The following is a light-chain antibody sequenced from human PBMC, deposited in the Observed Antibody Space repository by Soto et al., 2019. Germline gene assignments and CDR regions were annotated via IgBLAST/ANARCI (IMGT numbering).Light chain of an antibody. J-gene: IGLJ2*01. CDR2: EGS. V-gene: IGLV2-23*01. CDR3: CSYASSNTLI. Sequence: QSALTQPASVSGSPGQSITISCTGTSSDVGSYNLVSWYQQHPGKAPKLMIYEGSERPSGVSNRFSGSKSGNTASLTISGLQTEDEADYYCCSYASSNTLIFGGGTKLTV. CDR1: SSDVGSYNL.